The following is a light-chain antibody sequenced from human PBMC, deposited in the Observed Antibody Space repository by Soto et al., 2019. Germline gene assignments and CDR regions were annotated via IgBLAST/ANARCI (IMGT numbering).Light chain of an antibody. CDR3: QQSYRIPLT. J-gene: IGKJ4*01. Sequence: DIQMTQSPSSLSASVGDSVTITCRASQSISSYLNWYQQKPGKAPKVLIYSAYSLQSGVPSRFSGSGSGTDFTITISSLQPEDFATYYCQQSYRIPLTFGGGTKVGF. V-gene: IGKV1-39*01. CDR2: SAY. CDR1: QSISSY.